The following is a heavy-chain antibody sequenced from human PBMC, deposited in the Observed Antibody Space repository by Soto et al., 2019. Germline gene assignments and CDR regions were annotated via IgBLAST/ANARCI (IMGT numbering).Heavy chain of an antibody. CDR3: ARELPKLPGEAL. CDR1: GFTFSTYS. CDR2: ISSSSSYI. J-gene: IGHJ4*02. V-gene: IGHV3-21*01. Sequence: EVQLVESGGGLVRPGGSLRLSCAASGFTFSTYSMNWVRQAPGKGLEWVSSISSSSSYIYYADSVKGRFTISRDNAKNSLYLQMNSLRAEDTAVYYCARELPKLPGEALWGQGALVTVSS. D-gene: IGHD3-16*01.